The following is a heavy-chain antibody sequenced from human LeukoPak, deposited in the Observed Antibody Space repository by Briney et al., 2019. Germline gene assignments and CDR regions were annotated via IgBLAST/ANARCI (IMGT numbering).Heavy chain of an antibody. Sequence: AGGSLRLSCAASGFTFSSYWMHWVRQAPGKGLVWVSRINSDGSSTSYADSVKGRFTISRDNAKNTLYLQMNSLRTEDTAVYYCARDPFGGVIAFMDVWGKGTTVTVSS. D-gene: IGHD3-16*02. CDR3: ARDPFGGVIAFMDV. J-gene: IGHJ6*04. V-gene: IGHV3-74*01. CDR2: INSDGSST. CDR1: GFTFSSYW.